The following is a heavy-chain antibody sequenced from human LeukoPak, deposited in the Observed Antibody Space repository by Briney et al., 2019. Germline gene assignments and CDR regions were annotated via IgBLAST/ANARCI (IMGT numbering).Heavy chain of an antibody. J-gene: IGHJ4*02. CDR3: AKESPYSSNRLYYFDY. CDR2: ISGSDGRT. CDR1: GFTFNNFA. D-gene: IGHD2-21*01. V-gene: IGHV3-23*01. Sequence: PGGSLRLSCAASGFTFNNFAMSWVRQTPEKGLEWVSAISGSDGRTFYADSVKGRFTISRDNSKNTLSLQMNSLRADDTAMYYCAKESPYSSNRLYYFDYWGQGTLVTVSS.